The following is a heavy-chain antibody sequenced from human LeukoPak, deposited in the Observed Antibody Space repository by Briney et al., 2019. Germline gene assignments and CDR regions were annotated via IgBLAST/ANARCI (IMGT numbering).Heavy chain of an antibody. Sequence: GGSLRLSCAASGFTFDDYAMHWVRHAPGKGLEWVSGISGSGGSTYYADSVKGRFTISRDNSKNTLYLQMNSLRAEDTAVYYCAKLEDDIVVVPAALEDYWGQGTLVTVSS. CDR3: AKLEDDIVVVPAALEDY. J-gene: IGHJ4*02. D-gene: IGHD2-2*01. CDR2: ISGSGGST. V-gene: IGHV3-23*01. CDR1: GFTFDDYA.